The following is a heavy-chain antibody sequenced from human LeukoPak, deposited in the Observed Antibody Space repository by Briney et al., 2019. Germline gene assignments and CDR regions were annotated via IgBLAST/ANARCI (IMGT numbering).Heavy chain of an antibody. CDR2: ISYDGSNK. CDR3: AKDSDDHVWGSHPPGDY. D-gene: IGHD3-16*01. V-gene: IGHV3-30*18. CDR1: GFTFSSYG. J-gene: IGHJ4*02. Sequence: GGSLRLSCAASGFTFSSYGMHWVRQAPGKGLEWVAVISYDGSNKYYADSVKGRFTISRDNSKNTLYLQMNSLRAEDTAVYYCAKDSDDHVWGSHPPGDYWGQGTLVTVSS.